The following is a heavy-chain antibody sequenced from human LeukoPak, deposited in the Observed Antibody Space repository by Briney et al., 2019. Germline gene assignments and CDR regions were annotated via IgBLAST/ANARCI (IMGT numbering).Heavy chain of an antibody. J-gene: IGHJ3*02. CDR1: GGSFSGYY. CDR2: INHSGST. D-gene: IGHD1-26*01. Sequence: SETLSLTCAVYGGSFSGYYWSWIRQPPGKGLEWIGEINHSGSTNYNPSLKSRVTISVDTSKNQFSLKLSSVTAADTAVYYCARHTLVGARNAFDIWGQGAMVTVSS. V-gene: IGHV4-34*01. CDR3: ARHTLVGARNAFDI.